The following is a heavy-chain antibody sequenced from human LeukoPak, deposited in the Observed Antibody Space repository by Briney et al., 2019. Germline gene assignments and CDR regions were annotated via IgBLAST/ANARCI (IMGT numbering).Heavy chain of an antibody. CDR1: GGSISSYY. CDR3: ARFHDYGDREGWFDP. Sequence: SETLSLTCTVSGGSISSYYWSWIRQPAGKGLEWIGRIYTSGSTNYNPSLKSRVTMSVDTSKNQFSLKLSSVTAADTAVYYCARFHDYGDREGWFDPWGQGTLVTVSS. V-gene: IGHV4-4*07. CDR2: IYTSGST. D-gene: IGHD4-17*01. J-gene: IGHJ5*02.